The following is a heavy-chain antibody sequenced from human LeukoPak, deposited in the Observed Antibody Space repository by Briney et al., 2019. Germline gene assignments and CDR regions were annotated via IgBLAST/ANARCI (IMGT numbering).Heavy chain of an antibody. CDR2: IYYSGNT. D-gene: IGHD6-19*01. V-gene: IGHV4-39*01. CDR3: ARGPYSSGWYRGYYYYMDV. CDR1: GGSISSSSHY. J-gene: IGHJ6*03. Sequence: SETLSLTCTVSGGSISSSSHYWGWIRQPPGKGLEWIGSIYYSGNTYYNPSLKSRVTISVDTSKNQFSLKLSSVTAADTAVYYCARGPYSSGWYRGYYYYMDVWGKGTTVTISS.